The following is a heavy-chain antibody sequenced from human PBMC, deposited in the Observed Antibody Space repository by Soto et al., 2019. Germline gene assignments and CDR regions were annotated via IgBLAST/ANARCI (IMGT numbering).Heavy chain of an antibody. CDR2: ISYSATT. J-gene: IGHJ5*01. CDR1: GGSISSSPYN. V-gene: IGHV4-39*01. Sequence: XETLSLTCTVSGGSISSSPYNWGWIREPPKKGLEWIGTISYSATTYYNTSLKSRVTMSVDTSKNQFSLKLSSVTAADTAVYYCARHPTGFPNWFDSWGQGTLVTVSS. D-gene: IGHD1-1*01. CDR3: ARHPTGFPNWFDS.